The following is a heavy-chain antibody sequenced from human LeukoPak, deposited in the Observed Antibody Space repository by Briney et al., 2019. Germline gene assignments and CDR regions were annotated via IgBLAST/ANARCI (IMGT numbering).Heavy chain of an antibody. V-gene: IGHV4-59*01. Sequence: SETLYLTCNVSGVSISSYYWSWIRQPPGKGLEWIGYTYYSGTTNYNPSLKSRLTISVDASKNQFSLKLSSVTAADTAVYYCASRGGWSDRGTDHWGQGTLVTVSS. CDR1: GVSISSYY. J-gene: IGHJ4*02. CDR2: TYYSGTT. D-gene: IGHD6-19*01. CDR3: ASRGGWSDRGTDH.